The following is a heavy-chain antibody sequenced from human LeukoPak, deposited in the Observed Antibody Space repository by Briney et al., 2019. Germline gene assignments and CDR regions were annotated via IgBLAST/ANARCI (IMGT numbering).Heavy chain of an antibody. Sequence: ASVKVSCKASGYTFTSYYMHWVRQAPGQGLEWMGIINPSCGSTSYAQKFQGRVTMTRDTSTSTVYMELSSLRSEDTAVYYCAREEIVAAAYFYYCYYMDVWGKGTTVTVSS. CDR2: INPSCGST. J-gene: IGHJ6*03. D-gene: IGHD5-12*01. CDR3: AREEIVAAAYFYYCYYMDV. V-gene: IGHV1-46*01. CDR1: GYTFTSYY.